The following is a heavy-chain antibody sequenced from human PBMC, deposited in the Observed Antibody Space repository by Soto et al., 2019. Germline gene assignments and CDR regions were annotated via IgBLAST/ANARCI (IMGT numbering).Heavy chain of an antibody. V-gene: IGHV3-33*01. J-gene: IGHJ6*02. D-gene: IGHD6-19*01. CDR1: GFTFSSYG. Sequence: GGSLRLSCAASGFTFSSYGMHWVRQAPGKGLEWVAGIWYDGSNKHYADSVKGRFTISRDNSKNTLYVQMNSLRAEDTAVYYCARGLAHYYYAMDVWGQGTTVTVS. CDR2: IWYDGSNK. CDR3: ARGLAHYYYAMDV.